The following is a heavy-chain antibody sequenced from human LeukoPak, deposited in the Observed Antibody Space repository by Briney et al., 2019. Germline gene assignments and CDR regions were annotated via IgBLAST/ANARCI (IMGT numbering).Heavy chain of an antibody. J-gene: IGHJ4*02. V-gene: IGHV4-4*07. CDR1: GGAISSYY. Sequence: SETLSLTCTVSGGAISSYYWSWIRQPAAKGVEWIGRIYSSGSTNYNTSLKSRVTMSVDTSKNQFSLKLSSVTAADTAVYYCARDNEAAARAYDYWGQGTLVTVSS. CDR3: ARDNEAAARAYDY. CDR2: IYSSGST. D-gene: IGHD6-13*01.